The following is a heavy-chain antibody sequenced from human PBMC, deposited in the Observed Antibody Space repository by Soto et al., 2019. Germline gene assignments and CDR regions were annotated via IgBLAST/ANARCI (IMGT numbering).Heavy chain of an antibody. V-gene: IGHV3-33*01. CDR2: IWYDGSNK. D-gene: IGHD5-12*01. J-gene: IGHJ4*02. CDR3: ARDLSRGYSGYGPGY. CDR1: GFTFSSYG. Sequence: QVQLVESGGGVVQPGRSLRLSCAASGFTFSSYGMHWVRQAPGKGLEWVAVIWYDGSNKYYADSVKGRFTISRDNSKNTLYLQMNSLRTEDTAVYYCARDLSRGYSGYGPGYWGQGPLVTVSS.